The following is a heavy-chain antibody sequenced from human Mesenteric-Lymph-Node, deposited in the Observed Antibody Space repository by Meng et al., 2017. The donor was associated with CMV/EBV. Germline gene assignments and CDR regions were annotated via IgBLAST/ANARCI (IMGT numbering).Heavy chain of an antibody. CDR1: GLTFSRID. Sequence: GESLKISCAACGLTFSRIDMHWVRQVTGKGLEWVSGIGSAGDTNFPGSVKGQFTISRENAKNSLYLQMNSLRAEDTAVYYCASSFRFGYWGQGTLVTVPQ. CDR3: ASSFRFGY. V-gene: IGHV3-13*03. CDR2: IGSAGDT. J-gene: IGHJ4*02.